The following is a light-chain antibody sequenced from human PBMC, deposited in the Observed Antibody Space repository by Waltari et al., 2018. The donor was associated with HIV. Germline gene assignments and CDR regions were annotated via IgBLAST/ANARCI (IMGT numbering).Light chain of an antibody. CDR3: QSYDSRNHVV. J-gene: IGLJ2*01. CDR1: SGRIASNY. CDR2: EDN. V-gene: IGLV6-57*03. Sequence: NFMLTQPHSVSESPGKTVTISCTRSSGRIASNYVQWYQQRPCSAPTTMIYEDNQRPSGVPDRFSGSIDSSSNSASLTISGLKTEDEGDYYCQSYDSRNHVVFGGGTKLTVL.